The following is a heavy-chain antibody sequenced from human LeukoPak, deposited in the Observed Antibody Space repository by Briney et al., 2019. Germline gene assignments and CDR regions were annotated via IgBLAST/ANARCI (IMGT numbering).Heavy chain of an antibody. CDR2: VSYSGST. D-gene: IGHD2-2*01. CDR3: ASGGYCSNTSCYPNWFDP. CDR1: GGSITSYY. Sequence: SETLSLTCTVSGGSITSYYWSWIRQPPGKGLEWIGYVSYSGSTNYNPSLKSRVTMSVDTSKNLFSLNLSSVTAADTAVYYCASGGYCSNTSCYPNWFDPWGQGTLVTVSS. J-gene: IGHJ5*02. V-gene: IGHV4-59*01.